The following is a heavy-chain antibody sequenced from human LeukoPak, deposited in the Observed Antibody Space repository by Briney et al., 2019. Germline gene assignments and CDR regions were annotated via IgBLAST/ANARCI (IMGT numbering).Heavy chain of an antibody. CDR3: ARKVGKYSGWYNY. Sequence: GGSLRLSCAASGFTFSSMSWVRQAPGKGLEWVANINQDGSGEYYVDSVKGRFTISRDNAKNSLSLQMNSLRAEDTAMYYCARKVGKYSGWYNYWGQGTLVTVSS. V-gene: IGHV3-7*01. D-gene: IGHD6-19*01. CDR2: INQDGSGE. CDR1: GFTFSS. J-gene: IGHJ4*02.